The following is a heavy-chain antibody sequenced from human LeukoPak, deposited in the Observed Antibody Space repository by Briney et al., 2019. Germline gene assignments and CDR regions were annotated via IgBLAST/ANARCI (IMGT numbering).Heavy chain of an antibody. CDR2: IYTGGGT. CDR1: GGSISSGSYY. D-gene: IGHD4-17*01. Sequence: SETLSLTCTVSGGSISSGSYYWSWIRQPAGKGLEWIGRIYTGGGTNYNPSLKSRVTISVDTSKNQFSLKLSSVTAADTAVYYCARDRAWYGESDYWGQGTLVTVSS. J-gene: IGHJ4*02. CDR3: ARDRAWYGESDY. V-gene: IGHV4-61*02.